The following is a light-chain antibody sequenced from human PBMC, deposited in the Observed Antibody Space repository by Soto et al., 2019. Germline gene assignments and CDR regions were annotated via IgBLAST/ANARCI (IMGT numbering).Light chain of an antibody. CDR3: QQLNNYPRT. CDR1: QGISSY. J-gene: IGKJ1*01. CDR2: TAS. V-gene: IGKV1-9*01. Sequence: DIQLTQSPSFLSASVGDRATITCRASQGISSYLAWYQQKPGKAPKLLISTASTLQSGVPSRFSGSGSGTEFTLTISSLQPEDFATYYCQQLNNYPRTFGQGTKVDIK.